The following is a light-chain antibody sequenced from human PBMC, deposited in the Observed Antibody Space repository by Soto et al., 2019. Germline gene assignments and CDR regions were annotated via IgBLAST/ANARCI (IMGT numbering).Light chain of an antibody. J-gene: IGKJ1*01. CDR1: QTISSGF. CDR3: QQYGSLSWT. V-gene: IGKV3-20*01. Sequence: EIVLTQSPGILYLSPGDRATLSCRASQTISSGFLAWYQQKVGQAPRLLIYDASNRATGVPDRFSGSGSGTDFSLTISRLEPEDFAVYYCQQYGSLSWTFGQGTKVDI. CDR2: DAS.